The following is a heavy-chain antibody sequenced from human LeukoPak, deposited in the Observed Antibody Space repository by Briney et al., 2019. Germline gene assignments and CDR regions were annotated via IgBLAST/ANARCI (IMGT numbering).Heavy chain of an antibody. J-gene: IGHJ6*03. Sequence: GGSLRLSCAASGFTFSSYDMHWVRQAPGKGLEWVALISYDGSNKYYADSVKGRFTISRDNSKNTLYLQMNSLRAEDTAVYYCAKDPYYYGSGSYYYYYMDVWGKGTTVTISS. V-gene: IGHV3-30*18. CDR3: AKDPYYYGSGSYYYYYMDV. CDR1: GFTFSSYD. CDR2: ISYDGSNK. D-gene: IGHD3-10*01.